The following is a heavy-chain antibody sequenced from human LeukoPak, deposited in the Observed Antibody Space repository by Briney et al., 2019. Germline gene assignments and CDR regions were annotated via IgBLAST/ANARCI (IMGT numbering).Heavy chain of an antibody. D-gene: IGHD2-8*01. V-gene: IGHV3-23*01. CDR2: VSGSGGGT. J-gene: IGHJ4*02. CDR1: GFTFSSYA. Sequence: GGSLRLSCAASGFTFSSYAMSWVRQAPGKGLEWVSAVSGSGGGTYYADSVKGRFTISRDNSKNTLYLQMSSLRAEDTAVYYCARLPTHYCTNGVCYYDYWGQGTLVTVSS. CDR3: ARLPTHYCTNGVCYYDY.